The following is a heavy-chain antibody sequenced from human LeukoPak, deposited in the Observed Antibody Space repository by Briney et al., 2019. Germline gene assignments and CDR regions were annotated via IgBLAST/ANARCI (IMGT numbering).Heavy chain of an antibody. CDR2: ISGSGGST. V-gene: IGHV3-23*01. CDR3: ARDQCVLGGSCYPPAYYFDY. D-gene: IGHD2-15*01. J-gene: IGHJ4*02. Sequence: PGGSLRLSCAASGFTFSSYAMSWVCQAPGKGLEWVSAISGSGGSTYYADSVKGRFTISRDNSKNTLYLQMNSLRAEDTAVYYCARDQCVLGGSCYPPAYYFDYWGQGTLVTVSS. CDR1: GFTFSSYA.